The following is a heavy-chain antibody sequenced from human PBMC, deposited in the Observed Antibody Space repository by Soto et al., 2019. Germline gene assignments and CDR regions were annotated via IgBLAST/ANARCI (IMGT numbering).Heavy chain of an antibody. J-gene: IGHJ3*02. CDR3: ARVSNTMVRGVIVAPDAFDI. V-gene: IGHV4-59*01. CDR2: IYYSGST. CDR1: GGSISSYY. Sequence: SETLSLTCTVSGGSISSYYWSWIRQPPGKGLEWIGYIYYSGSTNYNPSLKSRVTISVDTSKNQFSLKLSSVTAADTAVYYCARVSNTMVRGVIVAPDAFDIWGQGTMVTVSS. D-gene: IGHD3-10*01.